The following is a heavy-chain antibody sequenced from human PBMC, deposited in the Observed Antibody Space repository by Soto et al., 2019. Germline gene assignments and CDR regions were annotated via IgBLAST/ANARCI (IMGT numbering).Heavy chain of an antibody. V-gene: IGHV1-8*01. D-gene: IGHD6-13*01. CDR2: MNPNSGNT. J-gene: IGHJ6*03. Sequence: QVQLVQSGAEVKKPGASVKVSCKASGYTFTSCDINWVRQATGQGLEWMGWMNPNSGNTGYAQKFQGRVIMTRNTSISTAYMELSSLRSEDTAVYYCARGPGSWYYYYMDVWGKGTTVTVSS. CDR1: GYTFTSCD. CDR3: ARGPGSWYYYYMDV.